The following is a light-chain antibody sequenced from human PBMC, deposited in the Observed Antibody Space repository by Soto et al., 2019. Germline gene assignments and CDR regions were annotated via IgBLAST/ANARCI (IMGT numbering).Light chain of an antibody. CDR1: QSVSSTF. V-gene: IGKV3-20*01. CDR2: GAS. J-gene: IGKJ2*01. Sequence: EIVLTQSPGTLSLSPGERGTLSCRASQSVSSTFLAWYQQKPGQAPRLLIYGASSRATGIPDRFRGSGSGTDFTLTSSRLEPEDFAVYYCQQYGSSPLTFGQGTKLEIK. CDR3: QQYGSSPLT.